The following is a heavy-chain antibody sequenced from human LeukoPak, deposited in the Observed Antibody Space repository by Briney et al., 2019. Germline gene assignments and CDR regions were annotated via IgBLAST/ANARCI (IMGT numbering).Heavy chain of an antibody. V-gene: IGHV3-21*01. J-gene: IGHJ4*02. CDR2: ISSSSSRT. CDR1: GFTFSSYS. Sequence: PGGSLRLSCAASGFTFSSYSMNWARQAPGKGLEWVSSISSSSSRTYYADSVKGRFTISRDNAKNSLYLQMNSLRAEDTAVYYCARAGDGSGYYYRLEHWGQGTLVTVSS. CDR3: ARAGDGSGYYYRLEH. D-gene: IGHD3-22*01.